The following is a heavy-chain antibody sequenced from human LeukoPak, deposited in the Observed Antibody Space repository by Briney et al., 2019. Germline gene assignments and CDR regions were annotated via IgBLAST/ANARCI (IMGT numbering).Heavy chain of an antibody. V-gene: IGHV3-53*01. J-gene: IGHJ4*02. CDR3: ARGQANSFFDY. CDR2: IYSDGSA. Sequence: GGSLRLSCAASGFTFSSYAMSWVRQAPGKGLEWVSVIYSDGSASYADSVKGRFTISRDNSKNTLYLEMNSLRAEDTAVYYCARGQANSFFDYWGQGTLVAVSS. D-gene: IGHD4/OR15-4a*01. CDR1: GFTFSSYA.